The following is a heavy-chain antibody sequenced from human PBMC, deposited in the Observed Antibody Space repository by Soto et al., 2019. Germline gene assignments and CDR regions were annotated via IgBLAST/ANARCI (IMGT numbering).Heavy chain of an antibody. CDR3: ERRAIGSSRAFDI. D-gene: IGHD3-10*01. CDR1: GFGFSSQP. Sequence: XVCLRLFCAASGFGFSSQPMSWVRQAPEKGLEWVAGISDGGDLTYNADSVRGRFTISRDNSRNTLYLQMNSLRAEDTAVYYCERRAIGSSRAFDIWAQGTMVTVSS. J-gene: IGHJ3*02. V-gene: IGHV3-23*01. CDR2: ISDGGDLT.